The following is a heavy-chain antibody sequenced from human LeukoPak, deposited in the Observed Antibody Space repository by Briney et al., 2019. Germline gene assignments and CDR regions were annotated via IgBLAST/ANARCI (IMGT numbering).Heavy chain of an antibody. CDR1: GFTFSSYA. D-gene: IGHD1-1*01. CDR3: AKAPPYKKYFDY. J-gene: IGHJ4*02. CDR2: ISNSGDAT. Sequence: PGGSLRLSCAASGFTFSSYAMSWVRQAPGKGLEWVSTISNSGDATYYADSVKGWFTISRDNSKNTLYLQMNSLRAEDTAVYYCAKAPPYKKYFDYWGQGTLVTVSS. V-gene: IGHV3-23*01.